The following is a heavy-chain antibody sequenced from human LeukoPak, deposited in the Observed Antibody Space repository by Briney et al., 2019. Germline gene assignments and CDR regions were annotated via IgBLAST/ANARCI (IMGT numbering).Heavy chain of an antibody. V-gene: IGHV3-30*18. Sequence: GGSLRLSCAASGFTFSTYGMHWVRQAPGKGLEWAALISYAGSSKYYADSVKGRFTISRDNSKNTLYLQMNSLRAEDTAMYYCAKREVSYFDYWGQGTLVTVSS. J-gene: IGHJ4*02. CDR3: AKREVSYFDY. CDR2: ISYAGSSK. D-gene: IGHD1-26*01. CDR1: GFTFSTYG.